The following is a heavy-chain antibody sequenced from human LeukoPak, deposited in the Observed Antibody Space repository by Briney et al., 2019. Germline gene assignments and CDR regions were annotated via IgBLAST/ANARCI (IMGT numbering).Heavy chain of an antibody. V-gene: IGHV1-2*02. CDR1: GYTFAGYY. CDR3: ARVDTAMDYYYHYGMDV. CDR2: INPNSGGT. D-gene: IGHD5-18*01. J-gene: IGHJ6*02. Sequence: EASVTVSCKDSGYTFAGYYMHWERQAPGQGLEWMGWINPNSGGTNYAQKFQGRVTMTRDTSISTAYMELSRLRSDDTAVYYCARVDTAMDYYYHYGMDVWGQGTTVRVSS.